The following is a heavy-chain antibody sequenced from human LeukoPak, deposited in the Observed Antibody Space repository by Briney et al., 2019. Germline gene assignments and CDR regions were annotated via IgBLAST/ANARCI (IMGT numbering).Heavy chain of an antibody. CDR1: GGSFSGYY. J-gene: IGHJ4*02. CDR3: ARITGTTFMDY. D-gene: IGHD1-7*01. V-gene: IGHV4-34*01. Sequence: PSETLSLTCAVYGGSFSGYYRSWIRQPPGKGLEWIGEINHSGGTNYNPSLKSRVTISVDTSKNQFSLKLSSVTAADTAVYYCARITGTTFMDYWGQGTLVTVSS. CDR2: INHSGGT.